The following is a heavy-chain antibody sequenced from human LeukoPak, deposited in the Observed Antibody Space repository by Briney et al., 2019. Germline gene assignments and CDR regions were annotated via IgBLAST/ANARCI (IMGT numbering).Heavy chain of an antibody. CDR3: ATWDNAWEFAY. Sequence: GGSLRLSCAASGFTFSESWMTWVRQAPGKGLEWVAHIKDDGSDKYYVDSVTGRFTIPRDNTKNSLFLQMTSLTAEDTAVYYCATWDNAWEFAYWGQGTLVSVSS. CDR2: IKDDGSDK. J-gene: IGHJ4*02. V-gene: IGHV3-7*05. D-gene: IGHD1-26*01. CDR1: GFTFSESW.